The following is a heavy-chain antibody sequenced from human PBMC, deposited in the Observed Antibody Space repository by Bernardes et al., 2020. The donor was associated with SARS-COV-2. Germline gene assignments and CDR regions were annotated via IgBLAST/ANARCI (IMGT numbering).Heavy chain of an antibody. D-gene: IGHD3-3*01. Sequence: LRLSCAASGFTFSSYWMSWVRQAPGKGLEWVANIKQDGSEKYYVDSVKGRFTISRDNAKNSLYLQMNSLRAEDTAVYYCARGGGTQNYDFWSGYFGPYYYYGMDVWGQGTTVTVSS. CDR3: ARGGGTQNYDFWSGYFGPYYYYGMDV. CDR2: IKQDGSEK. CDR1: GFTFSSYW. V-gene: IGHV3-7*01. J-gene: IGHJ6*02.